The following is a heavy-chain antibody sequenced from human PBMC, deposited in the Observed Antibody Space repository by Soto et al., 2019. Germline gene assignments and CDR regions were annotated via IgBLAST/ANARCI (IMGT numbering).Heavy chain of an antibody. CDR3: ARGSGYDLVVFDY. Sequence: PSETLSLTCAVSGGSIISGGYCGSCICQRPGKGLELIGYIYHSGSTYYNPSLKSRVTISVDRSKNQFSLKLSSVTAADTAVYYCARGSGYDLVVFDYWGQGTLVPSPQ. V-gene: IGHV4-30-2*01. CDR1: GGSIISGGYC. D-gene: IGHD5-12*01. J-gene: IGHJ4*02. CDR2: IYHSGST.